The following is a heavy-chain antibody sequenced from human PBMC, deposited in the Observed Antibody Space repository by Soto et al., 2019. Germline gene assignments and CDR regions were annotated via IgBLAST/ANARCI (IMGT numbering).Heavy chain of an antibody. CDR2: INAGSGST. CDR3: ARGSTPFYYDSSGYYSFDY. D-gene: IGHD3-22*01. CDR1: GYTFSTYA. Sequence: ASVKVSCKASGYTFSTYAMHWVRQAPGQRLEWMGWINAGSGSTKYSQKFQGRVTITRDTSASTAYMELSSLTSEDTALYYCARGSTPFYYDSSGYYSFDYWGQGTLVTVSS. J-gene: IGHJ4*02. V-gene: IGHV1-3*01.